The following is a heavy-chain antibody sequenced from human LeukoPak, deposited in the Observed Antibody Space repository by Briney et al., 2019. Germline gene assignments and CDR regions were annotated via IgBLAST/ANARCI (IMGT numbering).Heavy chain of an antibody. V-gene: IGHV3-23*01. CDR3: AKDHCSSTSC. CDR2: ISGSGGST. D-gene: IGHD2-2*01. J-gene: IGHJ4*02. Sequence: GGSLRLSCAASGFTLSSYAMSWVRQAPGKGLEWVSAISGSGGSTYYADSVKGRFTISRDNSKDTLYLQMNSLRAEDTAVYYCAKDHCSSTSCWGQGTLVTVSS. CDR1: GFTLSSYA.